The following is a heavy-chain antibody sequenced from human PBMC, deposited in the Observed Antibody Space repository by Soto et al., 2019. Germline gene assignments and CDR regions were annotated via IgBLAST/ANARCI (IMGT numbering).Heavy chain of an antibody. Sequence: PGGSLRLSCLSSGFTVDDYAMHWVRQAPGKGLEWVSGISANGDNVDYADSVKGRFTVSRDNAKNSLFLQMNSLRPEDTALYYCAKDMKWGGMTTIHYFDSWGQGT. CDR2: ISANGDNV. CDR1: GFTVDDYA. V-gene: IGHV3-9*01. D-gene: IGHD4-17*01. J-gene: IGHJ4*02. CDR3: AKDMKWGGMTTIHYFDS.